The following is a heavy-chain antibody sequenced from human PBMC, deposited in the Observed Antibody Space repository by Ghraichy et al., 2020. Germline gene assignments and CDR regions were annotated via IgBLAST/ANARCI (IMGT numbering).Heavy chain of an antibody. D-gene: IGHD1-26*01. CDR2: IYTGGNT. Sequence: GGSLRLSCAASGFTDSSNFMGWVRQAPGKGLECISLIYTGGNTYYADSVQGRFTISRDNVKNTVYLEMNGLRAEDTAAYYCARREVGAHYFDDWGQGTLVTVSS. CDR1: GFTDSSNF. J-gene: IGHJ4*02. CDR3: ARREVGAHYFDD. V-gene: IGHV3-66*04.